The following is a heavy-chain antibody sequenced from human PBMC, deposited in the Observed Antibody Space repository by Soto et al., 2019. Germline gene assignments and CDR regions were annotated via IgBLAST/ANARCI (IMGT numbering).Heavy chain of an antibody. CDR3: AKDRSVVVPAAQFDY. CDR2: VIHGDGSA. V-gene: IGHV3-23*01. D-gene: IGHD2-2*01. J-gene: IGHJ4*02. Sequence: GGSLRLSCEASGFSLRSYALTWVRQAPGKGLEWVATVIHGDGSAYYADSVKGRFTISRDNYKNTLYLQMNSLRAEDTAVYYCAKDRSVVVPAAQFDYWGQGTPVTVSS. CDR1: GFSLRSYA.